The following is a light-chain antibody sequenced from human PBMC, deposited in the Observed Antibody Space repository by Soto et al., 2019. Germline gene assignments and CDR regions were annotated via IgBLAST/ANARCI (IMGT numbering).Light chain of an antibody. V-gene: IGKV1-39*01. CDR1: QRINNY. CDR3: QQCYSTPYT. Sequence: DIQMTQSPSSLSASVGDRVTVTCRASQRINNYLNWYQQKPGKAPNLRIYAASTLQSGVPSRFSGSGSGTDFTLTISSLQPEDFATYYCQQCYSTPYTFGPGTKVEIK. CDR2: AAS. J-gene: IGKJ2*01.